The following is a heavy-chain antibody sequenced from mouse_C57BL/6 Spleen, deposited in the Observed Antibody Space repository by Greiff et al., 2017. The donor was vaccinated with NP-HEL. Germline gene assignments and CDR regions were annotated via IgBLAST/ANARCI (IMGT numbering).Heavy chain of an antibody. CDR1: GFSLTSYG. Sequence: VHLVESGPGLVQPSQSLSITCTVSGFSLTSYGVHWVRQSPGKGLEWLGVIWRGGSTDYNAAFMSRLSITKDNSKSQVFFKMNSLQADDTAIYYCAKKGGGNYDYAMDYWGQGTSVTVSS. J-gene: IGHJ4*01. D-gene: IGHD2-1*01. CDR2: IWRGGST. V-gene: IGHV2-5*01. CDR3: AKKGGGNYDYAMDY.